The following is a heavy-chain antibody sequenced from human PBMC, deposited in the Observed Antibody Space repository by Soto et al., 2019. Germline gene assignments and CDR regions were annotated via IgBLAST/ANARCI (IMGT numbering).Heavy chain of an antibody. CDR2: ISYDGSNK. CDR1: GFTFSSYA. Sequence: PGGSLRLSCAASGFTFSSYAMHWVRQAPGKGLEWVAVISYDGSNKYYADSVKGRLTISRDNAKNTLFLQMNSLRAEDTAIYYCAKVSILTESYHYYAMDVWGQGTTVTVSS. V-gene: IGHV3-30-3*01. J-gene: IGHJ6*02. CDR3: AKVSILTESYHYYAMDV. D-gene: IGHD3-9*01.